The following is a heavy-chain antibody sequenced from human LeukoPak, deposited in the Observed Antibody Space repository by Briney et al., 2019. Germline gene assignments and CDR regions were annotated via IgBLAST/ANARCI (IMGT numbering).Heavy chain of an antibody. CDR2: IYYSGST. CDR1: GGSISSGGYY. CDR3: ARDGSSSIFRSFGMDV. V-gene: IGHV4-31*03. Sequence: SETLSLTCTVSGGSISSGGYYWSWIRQHPGKGLEWIGYIYYSGSTYYNLSLKSRVTISVDTSKNQFSLKLSSVTAADTAVYYCARDGSSSIFRSFGMDVWGQGTTVTVSS. D-gene: IGHD6-13*01. J-gene: IGHJ6*02.